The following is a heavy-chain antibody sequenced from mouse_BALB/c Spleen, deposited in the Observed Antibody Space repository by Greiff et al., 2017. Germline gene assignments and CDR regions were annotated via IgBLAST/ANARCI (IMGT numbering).Heavy chain of an antibody. Sequence: EVQGVASGGGLVQPGGSRKLSCAASGFTFSSFGMHWVRQAPEKGLEWVAYISSGSSTIYYADTVKGRFTISRDNPKNTLFLQMTSLRSEDTAMYYWARGGRGAMDYWGQGTAVTVSS. CDR1: GFTFSSFG. V-gene: IGHV5-17*02. CDR3: ARGGRGAMDY. J-gene: IGHJ4*01. CDR2: ISSGSSTI.